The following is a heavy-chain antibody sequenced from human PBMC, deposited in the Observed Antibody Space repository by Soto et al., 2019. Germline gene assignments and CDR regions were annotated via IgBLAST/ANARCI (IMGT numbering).Heavy chain of an antibody. J-gene: IGHJ6*02. CDR2: IYHSGNT. CDR1: GDSVTRSNW. CDR3: ASSGWSEDFYYYYGMDV. V-gene: IGHV4-4*02. Sequence: PSETLSLTCTVSGDSVTRSNWWSWVRQSPGKGLEWIGEIYHSGNTKYNPSLKSRVTISVDKSKNQFSLHLTSVTAADTAAYYCASSGWSEDFYYYYGMDVWGQGTTVTVSS. D-gene: IGHD6-19*01.